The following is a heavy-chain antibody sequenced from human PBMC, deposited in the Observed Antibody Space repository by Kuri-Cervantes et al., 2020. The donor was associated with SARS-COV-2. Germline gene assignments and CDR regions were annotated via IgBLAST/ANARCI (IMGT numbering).Heavy chain of an antibody. CDR3: ARDRGKRIFGVVIINAFDI. Sequence: GSLRLSCTVSGGSISSYYWSWIRQPPGKGLEWIGYIYYSGSTNYNPSLKSRVTISVDTSKNQFSLKLSSVTAAGTAVYYCARDRGKRIFGVVIINAFDIWGQGTMVTVSS. V-gene: IGHV4-59*12. J-gene: IGHJ3*02. CDR2: IYYSGST. CDR1: GGSISSYY. D-gene: IGHD3-3*01.